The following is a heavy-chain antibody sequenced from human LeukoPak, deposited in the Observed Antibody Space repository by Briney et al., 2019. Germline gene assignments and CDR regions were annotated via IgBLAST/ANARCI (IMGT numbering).Heavy chain of an antibody. CDR3: AKRGGSYIGYFDY. CDR1: GFTFSTYD. CDR2: IRYDGSDK. V-gene: IGHV3-30*02. D-gene: IGHD1-26*01. J-gene: IGHJ4*02. Sequence: GGSLRLSCAASGFTFSTYDMHWVRQAPGKGLEWVSFIRYDGSDKLYADSAKGRFTVSRDNSKNTLYLQMNSLRPEDTAVYYCAKRGGSYIGYFDYWGQGTLVTVSS.